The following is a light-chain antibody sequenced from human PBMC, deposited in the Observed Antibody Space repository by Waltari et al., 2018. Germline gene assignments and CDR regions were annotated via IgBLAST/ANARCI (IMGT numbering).Light chain of an antibody. CDR2: AAS. CDR1: QSISSY. V-gene: IGKV1-39*01. CDR3: QQSYSSPAT. Sequence: DIHMTQSPSSLSASVGDRVTLTCRASQSISSYLSWYQHQPGKAPKLLIYAASARQGGVPPRFSGSGSGTDFTLTIRSLQVEDAATYYCQQSYSSPATFGGGTKVEIK. J-gene: IGKJ4*01.